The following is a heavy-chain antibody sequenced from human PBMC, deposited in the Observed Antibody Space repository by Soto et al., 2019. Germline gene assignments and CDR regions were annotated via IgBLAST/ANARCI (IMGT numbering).Heavy chain of an antibody. J-gene: IGHJ4*02. CDR2: IWYDGSNK. CDR1: GFTFSSYG. D-gene: IGHD4-4*01. CDR3: ARFAYTVTTGGYFDY. Sequence: QVQLVESGGGVVQPGRSLRLSCAASGFTFSSYGMHWVRQAPGKGLEWVAVIWYDGSNKYYADSVKGRFTISRDNSKNTLYLQMTSLRAEDTAVYYCARFAYTVTTGGYFDYWGQGTLVTVSS. V-gene: IGHV3-33*01.